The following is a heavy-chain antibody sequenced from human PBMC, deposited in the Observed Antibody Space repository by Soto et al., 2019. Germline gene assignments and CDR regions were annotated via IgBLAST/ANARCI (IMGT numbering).Heavy chain of an antibody. J-gene: IGHJ4*02. CDR2: IYYSGST. Sequence: SETLSLTCTVSGGSISSSSYYWGWIRQPPGKGLEWIGSIYYSGSTYYNPSLKSRVTISVDTSKNQFSLKLSSVTAADTAVYYCARHRAPVGGGWYGYFDYWGQGTLVTVSS. CDR3: ARHRAPVGGGWYGYFDY. D-gene: IGHD6-19*01. CDR1: GGSISSSSYY. V-gene: IGHV4-39*01.